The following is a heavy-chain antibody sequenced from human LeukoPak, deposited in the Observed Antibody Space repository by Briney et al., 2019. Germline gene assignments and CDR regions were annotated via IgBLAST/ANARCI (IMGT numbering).Heavy chain of an antibody. CDR3: ARDLYLGYYDSSGYRHY. Sequence: GGSLRLSCAASGFTFSSYSMNWVRQAPGKGLEWVSSISSSSSYIYYADSVKGRFTISRDNAKNSLYLQMNSLRAEDTAVYYCARDLYLGYYDSSGYRHYWGQGTLVTVSS. CDR1: GFTFSSYS. D-gene: IGHD3-22*01. CDR2: ISSSSSYI. J-gene: IGHJ4*02. V-gene: IGHV3-21*01.